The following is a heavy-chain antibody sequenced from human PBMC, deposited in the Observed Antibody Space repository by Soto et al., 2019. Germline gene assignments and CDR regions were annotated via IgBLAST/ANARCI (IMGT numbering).Heavy chain of an antibody. Sequence: GGSLRLSCAASGFTFSSYWMSWVRQAPGKGLEWVSSISSSSSYIYYADSVKGRFTISRDNAKNSLYLQMNSLRAEDTAVYYCARPRYSSSWYAFDIWGQGTMVTVSS. J-gene: IGHJ3*02. CDR2: ISSSSSYI. V-gene: IGHV3-21*01. CDR1: GFTFSSYW. CDR3: ARPRYSSSWYAFDI. D-gene: IGHD6-13*01.